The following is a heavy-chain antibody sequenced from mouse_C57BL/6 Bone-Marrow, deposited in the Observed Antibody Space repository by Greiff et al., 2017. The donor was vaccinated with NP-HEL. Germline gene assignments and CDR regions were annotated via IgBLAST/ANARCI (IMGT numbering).Heavy chain of an antibody. CDR1: GFTFSDYY. D-gene: IGHD1-1*01. CDR3: ARHDYGSSYWYFDV. V-gene: IGHV5-12*01. Sequence: EVQLVESGGGLVQPGGSLKLSCAASGFTFSDYYMYWVRQTPEKRLEWVAYISNGGGSTYYPDTVKGRFTISRDNAKNTLYLQMSRLKSEDTAMYYCARHDYGSSYWYFDVWGTGTMVTVSS. J-gene: IGHJ1*03. CDR2: ISNGGGST.